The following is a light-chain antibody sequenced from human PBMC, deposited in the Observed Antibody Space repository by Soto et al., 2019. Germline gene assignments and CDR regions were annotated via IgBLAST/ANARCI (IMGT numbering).Light chain of an antibody. CDR1: QSLNDW. Sequence: DIQVTQSPSTLSASVGDRVTITCRASQSLNDWLAWYQQKPGQAPKLLIYNASGLESGAPTRFSGSGSRTEFTLTISSLQPDDFATYYSQQYIGYPWTFGQGTKVEIK. CDR3: QQYIGYPWT. CDR2: NAS. J-gene: IGKJ1*01. V-gene: IGKV1-5*03.